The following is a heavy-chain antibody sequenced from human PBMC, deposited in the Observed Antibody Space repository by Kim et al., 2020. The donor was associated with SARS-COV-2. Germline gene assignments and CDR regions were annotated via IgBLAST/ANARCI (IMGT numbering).Heavy chain of an antibody. Sequence: TYSNPSLKSRVTKAVDTSKDRFALKLSSVTAADAAVYYCARGSSSPHFDYWGQGTLVTVSS. V-gene: IGHV4-39*06. CDR3: ARGSSSPHFDY. D-gene: IGHD6-13*01. CDR2: T. J-gene: IGHJ4*02.